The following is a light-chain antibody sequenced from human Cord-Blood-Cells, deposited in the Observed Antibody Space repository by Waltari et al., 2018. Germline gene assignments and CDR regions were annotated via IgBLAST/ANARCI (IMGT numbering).Light chain of an antibody. CDR3: CAYAGSSNGV. J-gene: IGLJ2*01. V-gene: IGLV2-23*01. CDR1: SSDVGRYNL. Sequence: QSALTKPASVSGSPGQSITISCTGTSSDVGRYNLVYWYQQHPGKAPKLMIYEGSKRPSGVAKRFSGSKSGNTASLTISGLQAEDEADYYCCAYAGSSNGVFGGGTKLTVL. CDR2: EGS.